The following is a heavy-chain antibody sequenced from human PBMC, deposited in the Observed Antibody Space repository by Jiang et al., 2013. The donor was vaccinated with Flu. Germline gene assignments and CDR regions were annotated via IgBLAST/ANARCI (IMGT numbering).Heavy chain of an antibody. CDR1: GASITFSYW. V-gene: IGHV4-4*02. CDR2: IYHSGST. J-gene: IGHJ2*01. CDR3: ARTIAARVGNWYFDL. Sequence: GPGLVKPSGTLSLTCAVSGASITFSYWWSWVRQSPGKGLEWIGDIYHSGSTKFNPSLESRVTLSVDKPNNQFSLRLNSVTASDTAIYYCARTIAARVGNWYFDLWGRGTLVSV. D-gene: IGHD6-6*01.